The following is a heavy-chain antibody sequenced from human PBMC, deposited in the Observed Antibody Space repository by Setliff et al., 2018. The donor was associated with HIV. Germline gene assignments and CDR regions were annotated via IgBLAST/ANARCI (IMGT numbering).Heavy chain of an antibody. V-gene: IGHV3-20*04. CDR1: GFKFDDYG. J-gene: IGHJ4*02. Sequence: GGSLRLSCAASGFKFDDYGMSWVRQGPGKGLEWVAGISWSGSGIGYGDSVKGRFTISRDDDRNFLFLQMNSLRAEDTATYYCAKEFEDLSGAYWGQGTLVTVSS. CDR3: AKEFEDLSGAY. CDR2: ISWSGSGI. D-gene: IGHD3-10*01.